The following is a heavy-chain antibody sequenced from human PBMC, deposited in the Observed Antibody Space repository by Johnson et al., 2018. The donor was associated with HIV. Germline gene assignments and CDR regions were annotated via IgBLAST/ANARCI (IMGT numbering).Heavy chain of an antibody. CDR3: ARGPMIGVPHDAFDI. J-gene: IGHJ3*02. Sequence: VQLVESGGALVQPGGSLRLSCAASGFTFSSYWMHWVRQAPGTGLVWVTRINSDGSSTSYADSVKGRFTISRDNAKNTLYLHMNSLGAEATGVYVCARGPMIGVPHDAFDIWGQGTMVTVSS. CDR2: INSDGSST. D-gene: IGHD3-22*01. V-gene: IGHV3-74*02. CDR1: GFTFSSYW.